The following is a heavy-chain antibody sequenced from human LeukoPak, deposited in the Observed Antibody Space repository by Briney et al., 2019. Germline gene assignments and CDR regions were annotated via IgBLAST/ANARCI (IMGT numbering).Heavy chain of an antibody. D-gene: IGHD5-24*01. Sequence: SETLSLTCAVYGGSFSGYYWSWLRQPPGKGLEWIGEINHSGSTNYNPSLKSRVTISVDTSKNQFSLKLSSVTAADTAVYYCARGRWGYNYTYYYYYMDVWGKGTTVTISS. CDR1: GGSFSGYY. V-gene: IGHV4-34*01. CDR2: INHSGST. CDR3: ARGRWGYNYTYYYYYMDV. J-gene: IGHJ6*03.